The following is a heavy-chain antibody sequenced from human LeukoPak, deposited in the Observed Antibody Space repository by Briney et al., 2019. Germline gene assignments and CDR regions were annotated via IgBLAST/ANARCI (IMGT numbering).Heavy chain of an antibody. J-gene: IGHJ4*02. CDR3: ARERKSSTSMDY. V-gene: IGHV3-53*01. Sequence: SGGSLRLSCAASGFTVSSNYMSWDRQAPGKGLEWVSGIKGRFTISRDNAKNTLYLQMNSLRGEDTAVYFCARERKSSTSMDYWGQGTLVTVSS. CDR1: GFTVSSNY. D-gene: IGHD2-2*01. CDR2: I.